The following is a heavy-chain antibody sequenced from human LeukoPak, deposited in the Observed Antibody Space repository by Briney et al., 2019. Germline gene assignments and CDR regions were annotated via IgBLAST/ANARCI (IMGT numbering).Heavy chain of an antibody. D-gene: IGHD3-10*01. J-gene: IGHJ4*02. CDR3: ARRRDYYGSGSSLSL. Sequence: SETLSLTCAVYGGSFSGYYWSWIRQPPGKGLEWIGEINHSGSTNYNPSLKSRVTISVDTSKNQFSLKLSSVTAADTAVYYCARRRDYYGSGSSLSLWGQGTLVTVSS. CDR1: GGSFSGYY. CDR2: INHSGST. V-gene: IGHV4-34*01.